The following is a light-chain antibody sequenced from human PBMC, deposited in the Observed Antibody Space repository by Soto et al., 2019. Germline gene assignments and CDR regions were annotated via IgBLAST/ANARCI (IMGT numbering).Light chain of an antibody. CDR2: AGS. J-gene: IGLJ3*02. V-gene: IGLV2-23*01. Sequence: QAVLTQPASVSGSPGQSITVSCTGTSSDIGSYNLVSWYQHHPGKAPKLMIYAGSKRPSGVSSRFSGSKSGNTASLTISGLQAEDDADYYCCSYAGSSTLLFGGGTKLTVL. CDR1: SSDIGSYNL. CDR3: CSYAGSSTLL.